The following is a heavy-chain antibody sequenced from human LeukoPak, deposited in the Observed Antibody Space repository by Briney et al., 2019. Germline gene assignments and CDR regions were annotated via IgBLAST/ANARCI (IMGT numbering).Heavy chain of an antibody. J-gene: IGHJ4*02. V-gene: IGHV3-30*19. Sequence: GGSLRLSCAASGFTFSSYGMHWVRQAPGKGLEWVAVISYDGSNKYYADSVKGRFTISRDNSKNTLYLQMNSLRAEDTAVYYCARVPGYDSSGYFDYWGQGTLVTVSS. CDR3: ARVPGYDSSGYFDY. CDR2: ISYDGSNK. D-gene: IGHD3-22*01. CDR1: GFTFSSYG.